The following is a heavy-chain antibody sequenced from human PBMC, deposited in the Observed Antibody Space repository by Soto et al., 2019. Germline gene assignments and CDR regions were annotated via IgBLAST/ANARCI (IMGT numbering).Heavy chain of an antibody. CDR1: GFTFSSYS. J-gene: IGHJ3*02. D-gene: IGHD5-18*01. Sequence: PVGSLRLSCAASGFTFSSYSMNWVRQAPGKGLEWVSYISSSSSTIYYADSVKGRFTISRDKAKNSLYLQMNSLRAEDTGMYYCAKDNLVDTYTYGFGGAGSAFDIWGQGTMVTVSS. CDR2: ISSSSSTI. V-gene: IGHV3-48*01. CDR3: AKDNLVDTYTYGFGGAGSAFDI.